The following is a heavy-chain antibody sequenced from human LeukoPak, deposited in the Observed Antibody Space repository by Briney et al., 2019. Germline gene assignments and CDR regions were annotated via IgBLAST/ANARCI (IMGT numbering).Heavy chain of an antibody. J-gene: IGHJ4*02. V-gene: IGHV4-34*01. Sequence: PSETLSLTCAVYGGSFSGYYWSWIRQPPGKGLEWIGEINHSGSANYNPSLESRVTISVDTSKNQFSLKLSSVTAADTAVYYCARGPTRYSSGWYWGDYWGQGTLVTVSS. CDR2: INHSGSA. D-gene: IGHD6-19*01. CDR1: GGSFSGYY. CDR3: ARGPTRYSSGWYWGDY.